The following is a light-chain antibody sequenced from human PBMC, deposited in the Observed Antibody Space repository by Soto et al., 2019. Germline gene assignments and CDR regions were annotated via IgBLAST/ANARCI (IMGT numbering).Light chain of an antibody. CDR1: STDIGYHTY. J-gene: IGLJ1*01. Sequence: QSALTQPDSVSGSPGQSITISCTGTSTDIGYHTYVSWYQQHTGKDPELLIFEVSSRPSGTSDRFSGSKSGNTASLTISGLAGEDDADYYCSSYSISDTPYVFCGGTTVTLL. V-gene: IGLV2-14*01. CDR2: EVS. CDR3: SSYSISDTPYV.